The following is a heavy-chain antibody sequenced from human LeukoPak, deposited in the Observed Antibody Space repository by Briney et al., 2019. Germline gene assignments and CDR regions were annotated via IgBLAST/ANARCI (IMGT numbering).Heavy chain of an antibody. J-gene: IGHJ6*03. D-gene: IGHD6-6*01. Sequence: GESLKISWRGAGYSFTSYWIGWVRQMPGKGLEWMGIIYPGDSDTRYSPSFQGQVTKSADKSISTACLQWSSLKASDTATSYCARTYIAARPGAYYYMDVWGKGTTVTV. CDR3: ARTYIAARPGAYYYMDV. CDR2: IYPGDSDT. CDR1: GYSFTSYW. V-gene: IGHV5-51*03.